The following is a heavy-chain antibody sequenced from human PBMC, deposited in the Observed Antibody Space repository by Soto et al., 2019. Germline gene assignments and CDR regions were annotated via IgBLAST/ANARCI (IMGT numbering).Heavy chain of an antibody. V-gene: IGHV4-39*02. CDR1: GGSINSNNYY. CDR2: IYYDGST. D-gene: IGHD2-15*01. Sequence: SETLSLTCTVSGGSINSNNYYWAWIRQPPGKGLAWIASIYYDGSTYYNPSLKSRVSISVDTSKDHFSLKLSSATAADTAVYYCAKVVVAATRHTDFDSWGQGTLVTVSS. CDR3: AKVVVAATRHTDFDS. J-gene: IGHJ4*02.